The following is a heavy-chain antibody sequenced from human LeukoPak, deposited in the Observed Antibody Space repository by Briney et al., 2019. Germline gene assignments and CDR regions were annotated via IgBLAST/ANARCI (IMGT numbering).Heavy chain of an antibody. V-gene: IGHV3-30*18. CDR3: ANYRFDC. D-gene: IGHD3-16*02. Sequence: GGSLRLSCAASGFTFSSYGMHWVRQAPGKGLEWVAVISYDGSNKYYADSVKGRFTISRDNSKNTLYLQMNSLRAEDTAVYYCANYRFDCWGQGTLVTVSS. CDR2: ISYDGSNK. CDR1: GFTFSSYG. J-gene: IGHJ4*02.